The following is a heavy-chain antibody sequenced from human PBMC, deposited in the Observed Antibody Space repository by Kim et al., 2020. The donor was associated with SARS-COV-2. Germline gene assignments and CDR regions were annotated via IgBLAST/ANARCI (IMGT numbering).Heavy chain of an antibody. Sequence: GGSLRLSCAASGFTFSSYGMHWVRQAPGKGLEWVAVISYDGSNKYYADSVKGRFTISRDNSKNTLYLQMNSLRAEDTAVYYCANGHYDSSGYYYTPHAFDIWGQGTMVTVSS. J-gene: IGHJ3*02. D-gene: IGHD3-22*01. CDR1: GFTFSSYG. CDR3: ANGHYDSSGYYYTPHAFDI. CDR2: ISYDGSNK. V-gene: IGHV3-30*18.